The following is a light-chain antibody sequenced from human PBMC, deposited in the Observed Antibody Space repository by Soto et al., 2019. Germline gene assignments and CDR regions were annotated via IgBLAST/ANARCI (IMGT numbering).Light chain of an antibody. CDR1: QSISSW. V-gene: IGKV1-5*01. Sequence: DIQMTQFPPTLSASVGDRVTITCRASQSISSWLAWYQQKPGKAPKLLIYDASTLETGVPSRFSGSGSGTEFTLTISSLQPDVFATYYCQQYNNYLMYTFGQGTKLEIK. J-gene: IGKJ2*01. CDR3: QQYNNYLMYT. CDR2: DAS.